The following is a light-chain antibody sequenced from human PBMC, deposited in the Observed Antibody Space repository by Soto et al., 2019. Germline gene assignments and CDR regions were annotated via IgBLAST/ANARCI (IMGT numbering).Light chain of an antibody. J-gene: IGKJ1*01. CDR2: DAS. V-gene: IGKV1-27*01. CDR1: QGIKNF. Sequence: DIRMTQSPPSLSASVGDKVTITCRASQGIKNFLAWYHQKPGDIPKLLMYDASTLQSGASSRFSGSGSGTVFTLTINSLQPEDVGSYYCQRYDSGPRTFGQGTKVEVK. CDR3: QRYDSGPRT.